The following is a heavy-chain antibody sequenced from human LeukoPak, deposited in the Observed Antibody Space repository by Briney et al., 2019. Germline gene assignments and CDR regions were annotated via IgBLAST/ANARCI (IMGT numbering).Heavy chain of an antibody. D-gene: IGHD6-19*01. CDR3: ARDGGIAVAGTPH. CDR2: IYTSGST. V-gene: IGHV4-61*02. Sequence: SETLSLTCTVSGGSISSGSYYWRWLRQPAGTGLEWVGRIYTSGSTNYNPSPKSRVTISVDTSKNQFSLKLSSVTAADTAVYYCARDGGIAVAGTPHWGQGTLVTVSS. CDR1: GGSISSGSYY. J-gene: IGHJ4*02.